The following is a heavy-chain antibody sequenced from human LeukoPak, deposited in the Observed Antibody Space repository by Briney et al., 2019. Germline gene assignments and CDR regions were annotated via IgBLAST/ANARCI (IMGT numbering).Heavy chain of an antibody. J-gene: IGHJ5*02. D-gene: IGHD3-10*01. V-gene: IGHV1-8*01. CDR3: ASRKKRKGTSYNWFDP. Sequence: GASVKVSCKGSGYTFTSYDINWVRQATGQGLEWMGWLNPNSGNTGYAQKFQGRVTMTRNTSISTAYMELSSLRSEDTAVYYCASRKKRKGTSYNWFDPWGQGTLVTVSS. CDR1: GYTFTSYD. CDR2: LNPNSGNT.